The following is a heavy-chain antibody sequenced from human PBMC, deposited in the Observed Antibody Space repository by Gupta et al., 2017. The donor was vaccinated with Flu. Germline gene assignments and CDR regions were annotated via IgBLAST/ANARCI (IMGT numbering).Heavy chain of an antibody. V-gene: IGHV4-59*01. Sequence: QVQLQESGPGLVRPSETLSLTCTVSGGSISSYYWSWIRQPPGKGLEWIGYIYYSGSTNYNPSLKSRVTISVDTSKNQFSRKLSSVTAADTAVYYCARLVSSDFDYWGQGTLVTVSS. CDR2: IYYSGST. J-gene: IGHJ4*02. CDR1: GGSISSYY. CDR3: ARLVSSDFDY. D-gene: IGHD2-21*01.